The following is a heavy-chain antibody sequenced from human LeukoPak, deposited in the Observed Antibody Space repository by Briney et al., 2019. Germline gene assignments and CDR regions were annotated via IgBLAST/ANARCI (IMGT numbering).Heavy chain of an antibody. Sequence: PGGSLRLSCAASGFTFDNYGMHWVRQAPGKGLEWVAIISYDGSDKYYADSVKGRFTISRDNSKNTLYLQMNTLRVEDTAVYYCAKQARSCYVPTFDYWGQGTLVTVSS. CDR2: ISYDGSDK. J-gene: IGHJ4*02. D-gene: IGHD2-15*01. CDR3: AKQARSCYVPTFDY. V-gene: IGHV3-30*18. CDR1: GFTFDNYG.